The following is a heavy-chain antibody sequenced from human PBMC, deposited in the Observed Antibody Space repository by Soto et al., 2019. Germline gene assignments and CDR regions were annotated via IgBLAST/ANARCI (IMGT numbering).Heavy chain of an antibody. J-gene: IGHJ6*02. Sequence: PSETLSLTCTVSGGSISSGGYYWSWIRQHPGKGLEWIGYIYYSGSTYYNPSLKSRVTISVDTSKNQFSLKLSSVTAADTAVYYCAREPYNWNYFHYNYYGMDVWGQGTTVTVSS. CDR2: IYYSGST. D-gene: IGHD1-7*01. V-gene: IGHV4-31*03. CDR3: AREPYNWNYFHYNYYGMDV. CDR1: GGSISSGGYY.